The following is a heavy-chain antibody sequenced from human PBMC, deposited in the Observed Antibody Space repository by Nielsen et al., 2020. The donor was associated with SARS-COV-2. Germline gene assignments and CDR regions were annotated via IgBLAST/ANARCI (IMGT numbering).Heavy chain of an antibody. CDR2: ISYDGSNK. Sequence: GESLKISCAASGFTFSSYGMHWVRQAPGKGLEWVAVISYDGSNKYYADSVKGRFTISRDNSKNTLYLQMNSLRAEDTAVYYCARELSKGYSYGHSDYYGMDVWGQGTTVTVSS. CDR3: ARELSKGYSYGHSDYYGMDV. CDR1: GFTFSSYG. V-gene: IGHV3-33*05. D-gene: IGHD5-18*01. J-gene: IGHJ6*02.